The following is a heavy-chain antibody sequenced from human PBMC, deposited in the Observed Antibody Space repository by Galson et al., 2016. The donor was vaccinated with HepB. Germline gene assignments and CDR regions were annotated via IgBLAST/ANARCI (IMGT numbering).Heavy chain of an antibody. D-gene: IGHD7-27*01. V-gene: IGHV5-10-1*01. J-gene: IGHJ4*02. CDR2: IDPRDSYS. CDR1: GYRFSSYW. CDR3: ARLMGISTSPFDY. Sequence: QSGAEVKKPGESLRISCKGSGYRFSSYWITWVRQTPGKGLEWMGQIDPRDSYSNYSPSFQGNVTIPSDKSISTAYLQWSSLEASDSAMYYCARLMGISTSPFDYWGQGTLVTVSS.